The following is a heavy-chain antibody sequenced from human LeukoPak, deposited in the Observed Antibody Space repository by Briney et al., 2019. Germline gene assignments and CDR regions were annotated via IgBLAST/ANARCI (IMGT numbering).Heavy chain of an antibody. Sequence: GGSLRLSCAASGFTFSSYEMNWVRQAPGKGLEWVSYISSSGSTIYYADSVKGRFTISRDNAKNSLYLQMNSLRAEDTAVYYCARGGYCSGGSCSVGYYYYNYMDVWGKGTTVTISS. CDR2: ISSSGSTI. CDR3: ARGGYCSGGSCSVGYYYYNYMDV. D-gene: IGHD2-15*01. V-gene: IGHV3-48*03. J-gene: IGHJ6*03. CDR1: GFTFSSYE.